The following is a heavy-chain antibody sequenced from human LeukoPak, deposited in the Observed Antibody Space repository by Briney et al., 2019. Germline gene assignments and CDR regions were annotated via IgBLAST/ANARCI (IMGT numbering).Heavy chain of an antibody. Sequence: ASVKVSFKASGGTFSSYAISWVRQAPGQGLEWMGGIIPIFGTANYAQKFQGRVTITADESTSTAYMELSSLRSEDTAVYYCARDTSQDDILTGFSINPNWFDPWGQGTLVTVSS. D-gene: IGHD3-9*01. CDR2: IIPIFGTA. J-gene: IGHJ5*02. CDR3: ARDTSQDDILTGFSINPNWFDP. V-gene: IGHV1-69*01. CDR1: GGTFSSYA.